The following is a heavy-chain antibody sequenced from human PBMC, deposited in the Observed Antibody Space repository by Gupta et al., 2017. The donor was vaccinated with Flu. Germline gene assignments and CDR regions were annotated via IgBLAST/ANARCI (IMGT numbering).Heavy chain of an antibody. D-gene: IGHD2-2*01. Sequence: QVQLVESGGGVVQPGRPLRLSCAASGFTFSGNAMHWVRQAQGKGLEWVAIIWYDGSKEYYADSVKGRCSISRDNSKNTLYLQMNSLRAEDTAVYYCARDFCSSTSCYSFHFDYWGQGTLVTVSS. CDR1: GFTFSGNA. J-gene: IGHJ4*02. V-gene: IGHV3-33*01. CDR3: ARDFCSSTSCYSFHFDY. CDR2: IWYDGSKE.